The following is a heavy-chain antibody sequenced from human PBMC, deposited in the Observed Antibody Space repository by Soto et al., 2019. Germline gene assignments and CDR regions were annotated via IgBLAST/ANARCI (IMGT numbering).Heavy chain of an antibody. Sequence: EVPLVESGGGLVKPGGSLSLSFAASGFTFSSYSMTWVRQAPGKGLGWVSSIGSSSSYIYYADSVKGRFTISRDNAKNSLYRQMNSLRAGDTAVYYCARDPGVRGGGWFDPWGQGTLVTVSS. CDR1: GFTFSSYS. CDR3: ARDPGVRGGGWFDP. D-gene: IGHD3-10*01. J-gene: IGHJ5*02. V-gene: IGHV3-21*01. CDR2: IGSSSSYI.